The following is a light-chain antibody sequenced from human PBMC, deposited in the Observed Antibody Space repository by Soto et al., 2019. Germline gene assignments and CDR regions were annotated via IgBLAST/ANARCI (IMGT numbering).Light chain of an antibody. CDR3: QQYGSSGT. V-gene: IGKV3-20*01. Sequence: IVMTQSPDTLPMSPGERATLSCMASQSVNSYLAWYQLRPGQAPRLLIYGASNRATGIPDRFSGSGSGTDFTLTISRLEPEDFAVYYCQQYGSSGTFGQGTKVDIK. J-gene: IGKJ1*01. CDR2: GAS. CDR1: QSVNSY.